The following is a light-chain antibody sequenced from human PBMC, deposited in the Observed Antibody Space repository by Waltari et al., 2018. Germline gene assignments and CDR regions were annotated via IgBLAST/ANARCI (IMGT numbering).Light chain of an antibody. CDR2: DAS. Sequence: DIQMTQSPSSLSASVGDRVTITCQASQDISTYLNWYQQTPGKAPKLLIYDASSLETGVPSRFSGSGSGSDFTFTITSLQPEDIGTYYCEQYNTYVTFGPGTKVDIK. CDR3: EQYNTYVT. V-gene: IGKV1-33*01. CDR1: QDISTY. J-gene: IGKJ3*01.